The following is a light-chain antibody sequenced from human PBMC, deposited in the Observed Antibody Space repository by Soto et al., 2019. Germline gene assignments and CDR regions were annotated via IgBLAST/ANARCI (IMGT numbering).Light chain of an antibody. CDR2: GAS. CDR3: QQYGSSPWT. CDR1: QSVSSSY. J-gene: IGKJ1*01. Sequence: EIAMTQSPATLSVSPGERATLSCRASQSVSSSYLAWYQQKPGQAPRLLIYGASSRATGIPDRFSGSGSGTDFTLTISRLEPEDFAVYYCQQYGSSPWTFGQGTKVDNK. V-gene: IGKV3-20*01.